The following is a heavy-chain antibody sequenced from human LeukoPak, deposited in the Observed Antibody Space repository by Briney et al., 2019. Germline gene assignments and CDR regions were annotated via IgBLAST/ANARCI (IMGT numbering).Heavy chain of an antibody. D-gene: IGHD5-18*01. CDR3: ARDLAPYSYGYAAGVY. Sequence: ASVKVSCKVSGYTLTELSMHWVRQAPGKGLEWMGGFDPEDGETIYAQKFQGRVTMTEDTSTDTAYMELRSLRSDDTAVYYCARDLAPYSYGYAAGVYWGQGTLVTVSS. V-gene: IGHV1-24*01. CDR2: FDPEDGET. CDR1: GYTLTELS. J-gene: IGHJ4*02.